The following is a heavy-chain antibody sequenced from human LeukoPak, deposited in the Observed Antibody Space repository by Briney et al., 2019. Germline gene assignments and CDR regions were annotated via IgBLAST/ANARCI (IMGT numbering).Heavy chain of an antibody. CDR2: TYYKSKWYT. D-gene: IGHD5-18*01. CDR3: SRSPDTAMVS. J-gene: IGHJ4*02. Sequence: QTLPLTCAISGDSVSSNSAAWHCIRQSPSRGLEWLGRTYYKSKWYTNYAVSVRSRITINPDTSKNRISLQLNSVTPDDTAVYYCSRSPDTAMVSWGQGTLVTVSS. V-gene: IGHV6-1*01. CDR1: GDSVSSNSAA.